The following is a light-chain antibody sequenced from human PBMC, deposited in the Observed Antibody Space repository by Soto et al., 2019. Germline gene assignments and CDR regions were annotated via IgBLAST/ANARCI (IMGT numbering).Light chain of an antibody. V-gene: IGKV3-20*01. CDR2: GAS. CDR3: QQYTSSPRT. Sequence: EIVLTQSPGTLSLSPGEGATLSCRASQSVRGNYLAWYQQKPGQAPRLLIFGASRRATGIPDKFSGSGSGTDFTLTISRLEPGDFALYYCQQYTSSPRTFGQGTKVGIK. CDR1: QSVRGNY. J-gene: IGKJ1*01.